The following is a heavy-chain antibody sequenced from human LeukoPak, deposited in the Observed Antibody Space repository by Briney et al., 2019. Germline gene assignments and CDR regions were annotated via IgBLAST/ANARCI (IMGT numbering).Heavy chain of an antibody. D-gene: IGHD3-22*01. CDR1: GYSFTNYW. CDR3: ARLDTSGYYYYGMDV. V-gene: IGHV5-51*01. Sequence: GESLKISCKGSGYSFTNYWIAWVRQMPGKALEWMGIIYPGDSEPRYSPSFQGQVIISADKSISTVYLQWSSLKASDTAMYYCARLDTSGYYYYGMDVWGQGTTVTVSS. CDR2: IYPGDSEP. J-gene: IGHJ6*02.